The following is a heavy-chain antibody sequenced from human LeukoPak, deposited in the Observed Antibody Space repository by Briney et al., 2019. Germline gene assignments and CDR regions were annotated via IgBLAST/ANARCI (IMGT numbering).Heavy chain of an antibody. V-gene: IGHV3-21*05. CDR1: GFTFSNYR. Sequence: GGSLRLSCAASGFTFSNYRMNWVRQAPGKGLEWVSYISSSSSYTNYADSVKGRLTISRDNAKNSLYLQMNSLRAEDTAVYYCARVWRAEQQLVHWYFDLWGRGTLVTVS. D-gene: IGHD6-13*01. CDR3: ARVWRAEQQLVHWYFDL. CDR2: ISSSSSYT. J-gene: IGHJ2*01.